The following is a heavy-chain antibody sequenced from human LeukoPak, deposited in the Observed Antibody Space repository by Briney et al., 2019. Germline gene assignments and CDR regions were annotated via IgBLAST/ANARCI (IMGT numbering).Heavy chain of an antibody. D-gene: IGHD5-24*01. J-gene: IGHJ4*02. Sequence: ASVKDSCKASGYTFTVYYMHCVRQAPGQGLEWVGCINPNSGGTNYAQKFQGRVTMTRDTSISTAFMELSRLRSDDTAVYYCAREGAGDGYNFGFDYWGQGTLVTVSS. CDR2: INPNSGGT. CDR3: AREGAGDGYNFGFDY. V-gene: IGHV1-2*02. CDR1: GYTFTVYY.